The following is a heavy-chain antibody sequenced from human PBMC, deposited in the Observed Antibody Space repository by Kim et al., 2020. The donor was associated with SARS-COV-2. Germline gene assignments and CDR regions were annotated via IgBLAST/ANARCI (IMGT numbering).Heavy chain of an antibody. CDR2: VSTSGGGT. CDR1: EFTFTSYA. Sequence: GGSLRLSCAASEFTFTSYAMTWVRQAPGKGLEWVSTVSTSGGGTYYADSVKGRFTISRDNSKNTLYLQMNSLRAEDTAVYYCAKGGLHYFDYWGQGTLVTVSS. J-gene: IGHJ4*02. V-gene: IGHV3-23*01. CDR3: AKGGLHYFDY.